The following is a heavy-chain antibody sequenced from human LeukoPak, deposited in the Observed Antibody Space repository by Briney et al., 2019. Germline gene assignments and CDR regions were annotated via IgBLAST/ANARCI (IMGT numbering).Heavy chain of an antibody. D-gene: IGHD5-12*01. CDR2: INSDGSST. CDR1: GFTFSSYW. V-gene: IGHV3-74*01. Sequence: GGSLRLSCAASGFTFSSYWMHWVRQAPGKGLVWVSRINSDGSSTSYADSVKGRFTISRDNAKNTLYLQMNSLRAEDTAVYYCARSRGRLPQYYMDVWGKGTTVTVSS. CDR3: ARSRGRLPQYYMDV. J-gene: IGHJ6*03.